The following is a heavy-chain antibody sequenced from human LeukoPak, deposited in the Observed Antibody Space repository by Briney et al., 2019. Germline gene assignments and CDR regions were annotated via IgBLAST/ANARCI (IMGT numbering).Heavy chain of an antibody. J-gene: IGHJ4*02. CDR3: AAPELELRGLVFY. CDR1: GFTFSSYA. Sequence: GGSLRLSCAASGFTFSSYAMHWVRQAPGKGLEWVAVISYDGSNKYYADSVKGRFTISRDNSKNTLYLQMNSLRAEDTAVYYCAAPELELRGLVFYWDQGTLVTVSS. CDR2: ISYDGSNK. V-gene: IGHV3-30-3*01. D-gene: IGHD1-7*01.